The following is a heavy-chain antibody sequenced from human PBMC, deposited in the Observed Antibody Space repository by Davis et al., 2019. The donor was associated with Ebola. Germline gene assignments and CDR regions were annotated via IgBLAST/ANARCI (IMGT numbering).Heavy chain of an antibody. CDR1: GGTFSSYA. J-gene: IGHJ6*02. CDR2: IDPSDSYT. V-gene: IGHV5-10-1*01. CDR3: AIGGSTSRNYYGMDV. D-gene: IGHD2-2*01. Sequence: KVSCKASGGTFSSYAISWVRQMPGKGLEWMGRIDPSDSYTNYSPSFQGHVTISADKSISTAYLQWSSLKASDTAMYYCAIGGSTSRNYYGMDVWGQGTTVTVSS.